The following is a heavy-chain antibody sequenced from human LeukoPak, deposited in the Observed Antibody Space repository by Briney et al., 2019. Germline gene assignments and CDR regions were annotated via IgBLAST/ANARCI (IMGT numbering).Heavy chain of an antibody. CDR2: ISAYNGNT. Sequence: GASVKVSCKASGGTFSRYAISWVRQAPGQGLEWMGWISAYNGNTNYAQKLQGRVTMTTDISTSTAYMELRSLRSDDTAVYYCARDTSADYWGQGTLVTVSS. J-gene: IGHJ4*02. V-gene: IGHV1-18*01. CDR1: GGTFSRYA. CDR3: ARDTSADY.